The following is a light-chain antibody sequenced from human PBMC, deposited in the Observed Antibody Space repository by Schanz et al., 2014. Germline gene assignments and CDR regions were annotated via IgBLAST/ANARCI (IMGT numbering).Light chain of an antibody. CDR2: GVS. J-gene: IGLJ3*02. CDR3: CSYAGGYTV. V-gene: IGLV2-8*01. CDR1: SSDVGGYSY. Sequence: QSALTQPPSASGSPGQSVTISCTGTSSDVGGYSYVSWYQLHPGKAPKLMIFGVSKRPSGVPDRFSGSRSGNTASLTVSGLQAEDEADYHCCSYAGGYTVFGGGTKLTVL.